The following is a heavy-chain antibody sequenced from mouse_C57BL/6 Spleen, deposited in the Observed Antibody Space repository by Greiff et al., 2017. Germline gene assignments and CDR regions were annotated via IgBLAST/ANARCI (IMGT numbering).Heavy chain of an antibody. CDR1: GYSITSGYY. CDR2: ISYDGSN. CDR3: ARRNWDWYFEG. V-gene: IGHV3-6*01. J-gene: IGHJ1*03. Sequence: ESGPGLVKPSPSLSLTCSVTGYSITSGYYWNWIRQFPRNKLACMGYISYDGSNNYNPSLKNRISITHYTSKNQFFLKFNSVTTEDTATYYCARRNWDWYFEGWGTGTTVTVSS. D-gene: IGHD4-1*02.